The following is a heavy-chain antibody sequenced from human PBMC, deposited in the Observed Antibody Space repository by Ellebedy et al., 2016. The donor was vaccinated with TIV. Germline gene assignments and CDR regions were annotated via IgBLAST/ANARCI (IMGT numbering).Heavy chain of an antibody. V-gene: IGHV1-46*01. J-gene: IGHJ4*02. CDR3: ARDPSPTSPPELDY. CDR1: GYTFTSYY. Sequence: ASVKVSXXASGYTFTSYYMHWVRQAPGQGLEWMGIINPSGGSTSYAQKFQGRVTMTRDTSISTAYMELSRLRSDDTAVYYCARDPSPTSPPELDYWGQGTLVTVSS. CDR2: INPSGGST.